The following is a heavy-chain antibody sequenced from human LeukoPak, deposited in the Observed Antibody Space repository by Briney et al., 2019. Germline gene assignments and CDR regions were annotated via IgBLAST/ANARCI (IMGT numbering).Heavy chain of an antibody. CDR3: ARDLTYYYDSSGYYWSWFDP. CDR2: IYYSGST. D-gene: IGHD3-22*01. J-gene: IGHJ5*02. CDR1: GGSISSYY. Sequence: SETLSLTCTVPGGSISSYYWSWIRQPPGKGLEWIGYIYYSGSTNYNPSLKSRVTISVDTSKNQFSLKLSSVTAADTAVYYCARDLTYYYDSSGYYWSWFDPWGQGTLVTVSS. V-gene: IGHV4-59*01.